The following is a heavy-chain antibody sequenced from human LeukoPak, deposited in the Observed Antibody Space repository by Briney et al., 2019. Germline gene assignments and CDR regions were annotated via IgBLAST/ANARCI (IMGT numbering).Heavy chain of an antibody. CDR2: IAEDGKTT. Sequence: GGSLRLSCAASGFTFTIYSMHWVRQAPGKGLEWVAVIAEDGKTTYYADSVKGRFTISRDNAKNSLFLQMNSLRAEGTALYYCARAPGVNYYYYMDVWGKGTTVTVSS. D-gene: IGHD2-8*01. CDR1: GFTFTIYS. J-gene: IGHJ6*03. V-gene: IGHV3-30*03. CDR3: ARAPGVNYYYYMDV.